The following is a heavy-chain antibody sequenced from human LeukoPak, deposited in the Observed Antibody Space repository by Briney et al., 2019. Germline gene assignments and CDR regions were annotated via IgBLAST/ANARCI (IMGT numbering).Heavy chain of an antibody. CDR1: GGSISSYY. V-gene: IGHV4-4*02. J-gene: IGHJ6*03. CDR3: ARLGYCSGGSCYYYYYMDV. CDR2: IYHSGST. Sequence: SETLSLTCTVSGGSISSYYWSWVRQPPGKGLEWIGEIYHSGSTNYNPSLKSRVTISVDKSKNQFSLKLSSVTAADTAAYYCARLGYCSGGSCYYYYYMDVWGKGTTVTVSS. D-gene: IGHD2-15*01.